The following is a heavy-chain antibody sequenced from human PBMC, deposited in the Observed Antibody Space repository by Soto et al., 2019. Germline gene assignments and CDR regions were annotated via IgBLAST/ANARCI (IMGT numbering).Heavy chain of an antibody. CDR1: GGSISSGKYY. CDR3: ATSGADLWGSLS. CDR2: IDHSGIT. D-gene: IGHD3-10*01. J-gene: IGHJ5*02. V-gene: IGHV4-31*03. Sequence: QVQLQESGPGLVKPSQTLSLTCTVSGGSISSGKYYWSWIRQHPEKGLEYIGYIDHSGITYFNPSLRSRVPISVDAPKTNFSLRLSTVTAADTAVYFCATSGADLWGSLSWGPGIRVTVSS.